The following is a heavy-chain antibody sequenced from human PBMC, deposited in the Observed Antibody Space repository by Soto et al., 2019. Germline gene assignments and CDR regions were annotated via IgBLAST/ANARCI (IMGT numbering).Heavy chain of an antibody. CDR2: ISGYNGDT. V-gene: IGHV1-18*01. D-gene: IGHD2-8*01. J-gene: IGHJ6*02. CDR3: AKNGQPPYYYYGLDV. Sequence: QGQLVQSGGEVKKSGASVKVSCKASGYTFSRYGISWVRQAPGQGLEWMGWISGYNGDTNYAQKLKGRVTKTIDTSTSTADMERRSLTSHATAVYYCAKNGQPPYYYYGLDVCGQGTTVTVSS. CDR1: GYTFSRYG.